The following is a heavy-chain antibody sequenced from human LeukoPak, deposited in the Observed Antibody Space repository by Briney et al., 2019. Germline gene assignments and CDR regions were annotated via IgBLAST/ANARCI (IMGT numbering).Heavy chain of an antibody. Sequence: GGSLRLSCVASGFTFSYYPLSWVRQAPGKGLEWVAAIGSASGTKYYADSVKGRFAISRDDSKNTLFLQMNSLRAEDSAVYYCATDREGDPSCYYLVGGQGTLITVSS. J-gene: IGHJ4*02. CDR1: GFTFSYYP. CDR3: ATDREGDPSCYYLV. CDR2: IGSASGTK. D-gene: IGHD3-22*01. V-gene: IGHV3-23*01.